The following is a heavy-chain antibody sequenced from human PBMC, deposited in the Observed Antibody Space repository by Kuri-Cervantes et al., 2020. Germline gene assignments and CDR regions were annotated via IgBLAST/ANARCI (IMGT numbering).Heavy chain of an antibody. V-gene: IGHV4-38-2*02. CDR3: ATYSGSYGDY. D-gene: IGHD1-26*01. CDR2: IHHSGIT. Sequence: GSLRLSCTVSGYSFTSDYHWGWIRQPPGKGLEWIGTIHHSGITYYNPSLKSRVTISIDTSKNQFSLKVTSVTAADTAVHYCATYSGSYGDYWGQGTLVTVSS. J-gene: IGHJ4*02. CDR1: GYSFTSDYH.